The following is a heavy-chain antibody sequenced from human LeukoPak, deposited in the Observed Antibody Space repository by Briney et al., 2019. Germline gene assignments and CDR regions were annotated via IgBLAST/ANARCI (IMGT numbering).Heavy chain of an antibody. CDR3: ARDRVFADYYDSSGYYDY. D-gene: IGHD3-22*01. CDR1: GYTFTSYG. CDR2: ISAYNGNT. V-gene: IGHV1-18*01. Sequence: ASVKVSCKASGYTFTSYGISWVRQAPGQGLEWLRWISAYNGNTNYAQKLQGRVTMTTDTSTSTACMELRSLRSDDTAVYYCARDRVFADYYDSSGYYDYWGQGTLVTVSS. J-gene: IGHJ4*02.